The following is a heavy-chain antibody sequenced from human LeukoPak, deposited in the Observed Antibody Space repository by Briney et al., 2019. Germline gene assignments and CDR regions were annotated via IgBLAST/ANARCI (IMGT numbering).Heavy chain of an antibody. D-gene: IGHD1-26*01. CDR2: ISSSGNTI. V-gene: IGHV3-11*01. Sequence: GGSLRLSCAASGFTFSDYYMSWIRQAPGKGLEWVSYISSSGNTIYYADSVRGRFTISRDNAKNSLYLQMNSLRAEDTAVYYCARSTRRDSEIALAEYFQHWGQGTLVTVSS. CDR1: GFTFSDYY. J-gene: IGHJ1*01. CDR3: ARSTRRDSEIALAEYFQH.